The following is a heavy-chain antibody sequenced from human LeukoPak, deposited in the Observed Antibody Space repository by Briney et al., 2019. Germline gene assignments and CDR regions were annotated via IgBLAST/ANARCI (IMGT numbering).Heavy chain of an antibody. J-gene: IGHJ5*02. V-gene: IGHV4-59*01. CDR2: IYYSGST. CDR1: GGSISSYY. D-gene: IGHD2-21*02. Sequence: SETLSHTCTVSGGSISSYYWSWLWQPPGKGLEWIGYIYYSGSTNYNPSLKSRVTISVDTSKNQFSLKLSSVTAAGTAVYYCARGGLAYCGGDCYTNWFDPWGQGTLVTVSS. CDR3: ARGGLAYCGGDCYTNWFDP.